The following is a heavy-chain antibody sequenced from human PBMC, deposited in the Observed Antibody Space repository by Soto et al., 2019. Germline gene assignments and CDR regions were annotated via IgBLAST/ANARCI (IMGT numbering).Heavy chain of an antibody. CDR2: ISAYNGNT. CDR3: ASGIGDSWSGYHQS. J-gene: IGHJ4*02. D-gene: IGHD3-3*01. Sequence: ASVKVSCKASGYAYTTYGINWVRQAPGQGLEWMGWISAYNGNTHYAQRLQGRVTMPTDTSTSTAYMELRSLRSDDTAVYFCASGIGDSWSGYHQSWGKVTLGTASS. CDR1: GYAYTTYG. V-gene: IGHV1-18*04.